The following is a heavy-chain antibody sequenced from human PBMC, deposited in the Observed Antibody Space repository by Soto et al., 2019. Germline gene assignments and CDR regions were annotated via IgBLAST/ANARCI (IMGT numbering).Heavy chain of an antibody. Sequence: EVQVVESGGGLVQPGGSLRLSCAASGFTFSRYDMHWVRQATGRGLEWVSGIGTSGDTYYAGSVKGLFTISRENAKNSVYLQMNSLRAGDTAVYYCARGALGFDPWGQGTLVAVSS. CDR1: GFTFSRYD. D-gene: IGHD6-6*01. V-gene: IGHV3-13*04. CDR3: ARGALGFDP. J-gene: IGHJ5*02. CDR2: IGTSGDT.